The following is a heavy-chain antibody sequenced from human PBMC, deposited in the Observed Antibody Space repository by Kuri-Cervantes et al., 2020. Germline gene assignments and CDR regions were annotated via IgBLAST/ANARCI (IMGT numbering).Heavy chain of an antibody. D-gene: IGHD3-3*01. J-gene: IGHJ4*02. CDR2: IIPIFGTA. Sequence: SVKVSCKASGGTFSSYAISWVRQAPGQGLEWMGGIIPIFGTANYAQKFQGRVTITADESTSTAYMELSSLRSEDTAVYYYASGVGSPTYFDYWGQGTLVTVSS. CDR1: GGTFSSYA. CDR3: ASGVGSPTYFDY. V-gene: IGHV1-69*13.